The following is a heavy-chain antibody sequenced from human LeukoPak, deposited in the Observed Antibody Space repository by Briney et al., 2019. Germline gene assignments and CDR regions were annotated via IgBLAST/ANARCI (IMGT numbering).Heavy chain of an antibody. CDR1: GVSISNSNYY. Sequence: KSSETLSLTCTVSGVSISNSNYYWGWIRQPPGKGLEWIGSIYYSGSTYYNPSLKSRVTISVDTSKNQFSLKLSSVTAADTAVYYCARGDDYGDSVWGQGTLVTVSS. CDR3: ARGDDYGDSV. J-gene: IGHJ4*02. D-gene: IGHD4-17*01. CDR2: IYYSGST. V-gene: IGHV4-39*01.